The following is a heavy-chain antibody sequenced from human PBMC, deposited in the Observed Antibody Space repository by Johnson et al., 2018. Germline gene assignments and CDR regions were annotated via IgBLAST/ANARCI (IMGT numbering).Heavy chain of an antibody. Sequence: VQLVESGGGVARPGGSLRLSCAASGFTFGGYGMSWVRQAPGKGLEWFSGINWNGGSTGYADSVKGRFTISRDNAKNSLYLQMNRLRAEDTALSHCARDQEGGDVRSGYPAFGIWGQGTMVTVSS. J-gene: IGHJ3*02. D-gene: IGHD3-22*01. CDR2: INWNGGST. CDR3: ARDQEGGDVRSGYPAFGI. CDR1: GFTFGGYG. V-gene: IGHV3-20*01.